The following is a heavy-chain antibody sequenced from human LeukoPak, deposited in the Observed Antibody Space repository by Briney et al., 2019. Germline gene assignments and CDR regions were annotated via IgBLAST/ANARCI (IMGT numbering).Heavy chain of an antibody. CDR2: IYHTGNT. Sequence: SETLSLSCAVSGDSISSGNWWSWVRQPPGKGLEWIGEIYHTGNTNYNPSLKSRVTISVDKSKNQFSLRLNSVTAADTAVYYCASGEWEPFDYWGQGTLVTVSS. J-gene: IGHJ4*02. D-gene: IGHD1-26*01. V-gene: IGHV4-4*02. CDR3: ASGEWEPFDY. CDR1: GDSISSGNW.